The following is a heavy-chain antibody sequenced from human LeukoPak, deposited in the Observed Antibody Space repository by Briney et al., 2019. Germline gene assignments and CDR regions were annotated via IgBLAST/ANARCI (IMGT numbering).Heavy chain of an antibody. D-gene: IGHD5-18*01. CDR3: ARDGWDTVMVYFDY. V-gene: IGHV3-20*04. Sequence: PGGSLRLSCAASGFTFDDYGMSWVRRAPGKGLEWVSAINSNGGSTGYADSVKGRFTISRDNAKNSLYLQMNSLRAEDTALYYCARDGWDTVMVYFDYWGQGTLVTVSS. J-gene: IGHJ4*02. CDR1: GFTFDDYG. CDR2: INSNGGST.